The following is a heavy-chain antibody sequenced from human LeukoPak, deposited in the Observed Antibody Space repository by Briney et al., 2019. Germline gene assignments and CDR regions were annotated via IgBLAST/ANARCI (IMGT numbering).Heavy chain of an antibody. CDR3: ARLPDTAMEYYYGMDV. CDR1: GGSISSSSYY. Sequence: PSETLSLTCTVSGGSISSSSYYWGWIRQPPGKGLEWIGSIYYSGSTYYNPSLKSRVTISVDTSKNQFSLKLSSVTAADTAVYYCARLPDTAMEYYYGMDVWGQGTTVTVSS. V-gene: IGHV4-39*01. D-gene: IGHD5-18*01. J-gene: IGHJ6*02. CDR2: IYYSGST.